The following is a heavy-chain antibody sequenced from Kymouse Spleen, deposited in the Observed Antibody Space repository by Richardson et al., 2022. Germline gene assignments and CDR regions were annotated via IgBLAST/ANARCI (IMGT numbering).Heavy chain of an antibody. CDR3: AREGPMPRITGTWFDP. CDR1: GFTFSSYG. J-gene: IGHJ5*02. Sequence: QVQLVESGGGVVQPGRSLRLSCAASGFTFSSYGMHWVRQAPGKGLEWVAVIWYDGSNKYYADSVKGRFTISRDNSKNTLYLQMNSLRAEDTAVYYCAREGPMPRITGTWFDPWGQGTLVTVSS. CDR2: IWYDGSNK. D-gene: IGHD1-7*01. V-gene: IGHV3-33*01.